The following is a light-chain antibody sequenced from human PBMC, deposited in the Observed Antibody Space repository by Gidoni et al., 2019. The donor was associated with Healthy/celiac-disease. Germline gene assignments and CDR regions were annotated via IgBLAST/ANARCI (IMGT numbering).Light chain of an antibody. Sequence: SYELTQPPAVSVSPGQTASITCSGDKLGDKYACWYQQKPGQSPVLVIYQDSKRPSGIPERFSGSNSGNTAPLPLSGTQAMDEADYYCQAWDSSPVVFGGGTKLTVL. CDR3: QAWDSSPVV. CDR1: KLGDKY. J-gene: IGLJ2*01. V-gene: IGLV3-1*01. CDR2: QDS.